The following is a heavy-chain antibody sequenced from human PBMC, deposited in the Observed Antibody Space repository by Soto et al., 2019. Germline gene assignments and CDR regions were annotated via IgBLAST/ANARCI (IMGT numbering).Heavy chain of an antibody. CDR1: GYTFTTYG. D-gene: IGHD3-16*01. CDR3: ARDPYLGDHQY. J-gene: IGHJ4*02. CDR2: ISAYSGKT. V-gene: IGHV1-18*01. Sequence: QVQLVQSGGEVKKPGASVKVSCKTSGYTFTTYGISGVRQAPGQGLEWVGWISAYSGKTHYAQKFQGKVTMTTDTSTNTAYPELRRLRSDDTAVYYCARDPYLGDHQYWGQGTLVTVSS.